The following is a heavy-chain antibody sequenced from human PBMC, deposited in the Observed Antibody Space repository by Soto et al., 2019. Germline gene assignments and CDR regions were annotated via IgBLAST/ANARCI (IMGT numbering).Heavy chain of an antibody. CDR1: GGSFSGYY. CDR2: INHSGST. J-gene: IGHJ6*02. CDR3: ARGRMVRGVGSYYYYYGMDV. Sequence: QVQLQQWGAGLLKPSETLSLTCAVYGGSFSGYYWSWIRQPPGKGLEWIGEINHSGSTNYNPSLKSRVTISVDTSKNQFSLKLSSVTAADTAVYYCARGRMVRGVGSYYYYYGMDVWGQGTTVTVSS. V-gene: IGHV4-34*01. D-gene: IGHD3-10*01.